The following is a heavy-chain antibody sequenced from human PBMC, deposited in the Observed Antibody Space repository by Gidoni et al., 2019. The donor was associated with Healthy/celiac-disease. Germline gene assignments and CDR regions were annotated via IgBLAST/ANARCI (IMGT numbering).Heavy chain of an antibody. Sequence: QVQLVESGGGVVQPGRSLRLACAASGFTFSSYCMNWVRQAPGKGLEWVAVISYAGSNKYYADSVKGRFTISRDNSKNTLSLQMHSLRAEDTAVYYFAKDRLPPRDYYYGMDVWGQGTTVTVSS. CDR3: AKDRLPPRDYYYGMDV. CDR1: GFTFSSYC. CDR2: ISYAGSNK. D-gene: IGHD6-6*01. V-gene: IGHV3-30*18. J-gene: IGHJ6*02.